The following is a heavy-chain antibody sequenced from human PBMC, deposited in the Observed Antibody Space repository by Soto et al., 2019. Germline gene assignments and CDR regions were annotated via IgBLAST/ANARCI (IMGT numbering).Heavy chain of an antibody. CDR3: AKNRGLRVSNYCCDY. CDR1: GLTFRYFA. Sequence: QVSESGGGLGQPGGSLRLSCTVSGLTFRYFAMSWVRQAPGKGLEWVSTISGSGAGKYYADSVKGRFTISRDNSKNTLYLQMNSLRAEDTAVYYCAKNRGLRVSNYCCDYWGECTLVTVSS. D-gene: IGHD1-7*01. J-gene: IGHJ4*02. CDR2: ISGSGAGK. V-gene: IGHV3-23*01.